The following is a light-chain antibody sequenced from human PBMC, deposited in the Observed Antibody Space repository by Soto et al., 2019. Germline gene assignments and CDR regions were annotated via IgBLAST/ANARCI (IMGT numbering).Light chain of an antibody. CDR2: DVN. J-gene: IGLJ2*01. CDR1: SSHIGGYNY. CDR3: SSYTTSITVV. Sequence: QSALTQPASVSGSPGQSVTISCTGTSSHIGGYNYVSWYQQHPGQAPKLMIYDVNNRPSGASNRFSGSKSGNTASLTISGLQAEDEADYYCSSYTTSITVVFGGGTQLTV. V-gene: IGLV2-14*01.